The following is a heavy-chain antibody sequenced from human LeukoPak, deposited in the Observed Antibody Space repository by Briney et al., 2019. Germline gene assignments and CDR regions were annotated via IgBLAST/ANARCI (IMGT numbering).Heavy chain of an antibody. V-gene: IGHV4-61*01. CDR2: VYHTGGT. CDR1: GGSVGSVSSY. CDR3: ARDSRHPYYYGLDV. Sequence: SETLSLTCTVSGGSVGSVSSYWTWIRQPXGKGLEWIGYVYHTGGTKYNPSLKSRVTISLDTPKNQFSLRLSSVTAADTAVYYCARDSRHPYYYGLDVWGQGTTVTVSS. J-gene: IGHJ6*02.